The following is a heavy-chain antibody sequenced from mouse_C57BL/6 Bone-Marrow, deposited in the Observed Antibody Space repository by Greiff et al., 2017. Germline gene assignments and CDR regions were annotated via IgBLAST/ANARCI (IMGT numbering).Heavy chain of an antibody. V-gene: IGHV5-15*01. CDR3: ARPGSSYGYFEV. CDR2: FSNLAYSI. J-gene: IGHJ1*03. CDR1: GFTFSDYG. Sequence: EVHLVESGGGLVQPGGSLKLSCAASGFTFSDYGMAWVRQAPRKGPEWVAFFSNLAYSIYYADTVTGRFTISRENAKNTRYVERSSLRYEDTAMYYCARPGSSYGYFEVWGTGTTLTVSS. D-gene: IGHD1-1*01.